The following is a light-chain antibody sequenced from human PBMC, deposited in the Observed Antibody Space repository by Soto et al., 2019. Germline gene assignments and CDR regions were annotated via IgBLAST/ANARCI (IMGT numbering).Light chain of an antibody. CDR3: QQYGTLPWT. V-gene: IGKV3-20*01. CDR1: QSVGSSY. J-gene: IGKJ1*01. Sequence: EILLTQSPGTLSLSPGERATLSCRASQSVGSSYLAWYQQRPGQAPRLLIYGAFSRATGIPDRFRGSGSGTDFTLTISRLEPEDFAVYYCQQYGTLPWTFGHGTKVDIK. CDR2: GAF.